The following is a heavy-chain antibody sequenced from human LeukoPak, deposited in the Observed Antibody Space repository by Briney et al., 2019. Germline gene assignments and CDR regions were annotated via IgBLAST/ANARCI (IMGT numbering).Heavy chain of an antibody. CDR1: GFTFSSYW. V-gene: IGHV3-7*01. Sequence: GGSLRLSCAASGFTFSSYWMSWVRQAPGKGLEWVANIKQDGSEKYYVDSVKGRFTISRDNAKNSLYLQMNSLRAEDTAVYYCANLGHYYDSSGYTDAFDIWGQGTMVTVSS. CDR2: IKQDGSEK. D-gene: IGHD3-22*01. CDR3: ANLGHYYDSSGYTDAFDI. J-gene: IGHJ3*02.